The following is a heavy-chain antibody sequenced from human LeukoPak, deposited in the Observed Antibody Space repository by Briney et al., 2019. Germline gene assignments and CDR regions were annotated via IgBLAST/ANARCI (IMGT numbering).Heavy chain of an antibody. CDR3: QGSYDAFDI. V-gene: IGHV3-30-3*01. Sequence: GRSLRLSCAASGFTFSSYAMHRVRQAPGKGLEWVAVISYDGSNKYYADSVKGRFTISRDNSKNTLYLQMNSLRAEDTAVYYCQGSYDAFDIWGQGTMVTVSS. J-gene: IGHJ3*02. CDR2: ISYDGSNK. D-gene: IGHD1-26*01. CDR1: GFTFSSYA.